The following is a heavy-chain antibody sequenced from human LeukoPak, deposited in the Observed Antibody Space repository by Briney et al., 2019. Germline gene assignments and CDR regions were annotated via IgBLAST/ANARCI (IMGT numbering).Heavy chain of an antibody. CDR1: GDSINSGTSY. CDR3: ARDRSYYSDSGTAY. D-gene: IGHD3-22*01. V-gene: IGHV4-61*02. Sequence: SQTLSLTCTVSGDSINSGTSYWSWIRQPAGKGLDWIGRIYTTGNTNYNPSLWRRFTMSVDTSKNQFSLRLNSVTAADTAVYFCARDRSYYSDSGTAYWGQGILVTVSS. J-gene: IGHJ4*02. CDR2: IYTTGNT.